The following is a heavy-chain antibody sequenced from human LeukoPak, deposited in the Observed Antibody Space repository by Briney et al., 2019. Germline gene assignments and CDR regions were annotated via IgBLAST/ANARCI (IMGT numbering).Heavy chain of an antibody. Sequence: ASVKVSCKASGYTFTSYDINWVRQATGQGLEWMGWMNPNSGNTGYAQKFQGRVTMTRDMSTSTVYMELSSLRSEDTAVYYCARAKYYYDSSGYQINYFDYWGQGTLVTVSS. CDR3: ARAKYYYDSSGYQINYFDY. J-gene: IGHJ4*02. CDR2: MNPNSGNT. CDR1: GYTFTSYD. V-gene: IGHV1-8*01. D-gene: IGHD3-22*01.